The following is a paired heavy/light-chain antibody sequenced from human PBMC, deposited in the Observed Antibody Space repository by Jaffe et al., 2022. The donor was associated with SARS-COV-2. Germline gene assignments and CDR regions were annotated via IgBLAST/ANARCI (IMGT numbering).Light chain of an antibody. CDR2: DAS. J-gene: IGKJ4*01. CDR1: QSVRSY. V-gene: IGKV3-11*01. CDR3: QQRSNWPPIT. Sequence: EIVLTQSPATLSLSPGERATLSCRASQSVRSYLAWYQQKPGQAPRLLIYDASNRAAGIPARFSGSGSGTDFTLTISSLEAEDFAVYYCQQRSNWPPITFGGGTKVEMK.
Heavy chain of an antibody. CDR1: GYIFTSYA. CDR3: ARVGAEIVIIGGDWYFDV. CDR2: INAANGNT. J-gene: IGHJ2*01. V-gene: IGHV1-3*01. Sequence: QVQLVQSGAEVKKPGASVKVSCKASGYIFTSYALHWVRQAPGQRFEWMGWINAANGNTKYSQEFQGRVTITRDTSASTVNMELSSLRSEDTAVYYCARVGAEIVIIGGDWYFDVWGRGTLVTVSS. D-gene: IGHD3-16*01.